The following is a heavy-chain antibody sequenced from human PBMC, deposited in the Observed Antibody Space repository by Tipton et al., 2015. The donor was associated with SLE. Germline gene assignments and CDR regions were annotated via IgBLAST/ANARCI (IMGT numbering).Heavy chain of an antibody. V-gene: IGHV1-3*01. J-gene: IGHJ6*03. CDR2: ISVGYGNT. CDR3: ARGRGVYYYYYYMDA. D-gene: IGHD3-10*01. CDR1: GYTFTDYT. Sequence: QSGPEVKKPGASVKVSCKASGYTFTDYTVHWVRQDPGQGLEWMGWISVGYGNTKYSQKFQGRVTITRDTSASTAYMELSSLSSEDTAVYYCARGRGVYYYYYYMDAWGKGTTVTVSS.